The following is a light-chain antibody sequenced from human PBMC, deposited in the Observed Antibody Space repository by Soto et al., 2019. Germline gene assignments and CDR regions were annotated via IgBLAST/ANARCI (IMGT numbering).Light chain of an antibody. CDR2: AAS. CDR3: QQVKSYPLT. CDR1: QGISSY. V-gene: IGKV1-9*01. Sequence: DIQLTQSPSLLSASVGDRVTITCRASQGISSYLAWYQQKPGKAPKLLIYAASTLQSGVPSRFSGSGSGTEFTLTISSLQPEDFATYYCQQVKSYPLTIGGGTKVEIK. J-gene: IGKJ4*01.